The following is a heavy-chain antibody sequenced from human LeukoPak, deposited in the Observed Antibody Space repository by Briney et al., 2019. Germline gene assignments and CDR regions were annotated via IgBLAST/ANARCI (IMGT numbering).Heavy chain of an antibody. D-gene: IGHD6-19*01. CDR1: GFTFDDYA. CDR2: ISGDGGST. CDR3: AKDGVAVAGNYYYYYYMDV. J-gene: IGHJ6*03. Sequence: GGSLRLSCAASGFTFDDYAMHWVRQAPGKGLEWGSLISGDGGSTYYADSVKGRFTISRDNSKNSLYLQMNSLRTEDTALYYCAKDGVAVAGNYYYYYYMDVWGKGTTVTVSS. V-gene: IGHV3-43*02.